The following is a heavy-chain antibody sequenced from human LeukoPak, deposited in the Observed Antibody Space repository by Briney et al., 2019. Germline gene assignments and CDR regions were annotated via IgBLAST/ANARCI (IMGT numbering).Heavy chain of an antibody. CDR2: MNPNSGNT. CDR1: GYTFTSYD. V-gene: IGHV1-8*01. D-gene: IGHD6-13*01. Sequence: ASVKVSCKASGYTFTSYDINWVRQATGQGLEWMGWMNPNSGNTGYAQKFQGRVTMTRNTSISTAYMELSSLRSEDTAVYYCARELRVAAAGLTTRDYWGQGTLVTVSS. J-gene: IGHJ4*02. CDR3: ARELRVAAAGLTTRDY.